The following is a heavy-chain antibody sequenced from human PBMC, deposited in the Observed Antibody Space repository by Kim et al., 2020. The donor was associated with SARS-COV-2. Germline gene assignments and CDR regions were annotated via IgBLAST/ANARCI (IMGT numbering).Heavy chain of an antibody. CDR2: ISAYNGNT. J-gene: IGHJ6*02. CDR3: ARDPGEQLVYNYYYYYGMDV. Sequence: ASVKVSCKASGYTFTSYGISWVRQAPGQGLEWMGWISAYNGNTNYAQKLQGRVTMTTDTSTSTAYMELRSLRSDDTAVYYCARDPGEQLVYNYYYYYGMDVWGQGTTVTVSS. CDR1: GYTFTSYG. D-gene: IGHD6-6*01. V-gene: IGHV1-18*04.